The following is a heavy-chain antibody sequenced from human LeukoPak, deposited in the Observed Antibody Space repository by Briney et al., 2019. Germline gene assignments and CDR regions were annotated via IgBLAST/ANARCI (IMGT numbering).Heavy chain of an antibody. CDR1: GYTFTGYY. D-gene: IGHD1-1*01. Sequence: GASVKVSCKASGYTFTGYYMHWVRQAPGQGLEWMGWINPNSGGANYAQKFQGRVTMTRDTSISTAYMELSRLRSDDTAVCYCARGRGLEERFDYWGQGTLVTVSS. CDR3: ARGRGLEERFDY. CDR2: INPNSGGA. J-gene: IGHJ4*02. V-gene: IGHV1-2*02.